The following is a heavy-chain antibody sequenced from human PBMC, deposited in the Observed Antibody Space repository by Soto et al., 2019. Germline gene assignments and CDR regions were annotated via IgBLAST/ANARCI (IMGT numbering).Heavy chain of an antibody. V-gene: IGHV1-69*13. CDR2: IIPIFGTA. Sequence: SVKVSCKASGGTFSSYAISWVRQAPGQGLEWMGGIIPIFGTANYAQKFQGRVTITADESTSTAYMELSSLRSEDTAVYYCARSGYSSGWYENYYYGMDVWGQGTRVTVSS. J-gene: IGHJ6*02. CDR1: GGTFSSYA. CDR3: ARSGYSSGWYENYYYGMDV. D-gene: IGHD6-19*01.